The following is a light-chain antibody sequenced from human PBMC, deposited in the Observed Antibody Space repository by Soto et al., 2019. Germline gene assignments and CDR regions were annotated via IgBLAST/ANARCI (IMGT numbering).Light chain of an antibody. CDR3: EAWDDSLSDVV. Sequence: QSVLTQPPSASGTPGQRVTISCSGSSSNIETNYVYWYQQLPGTAPKLLIYRNDQRPSGVPDRFSGSKSGTSASLAISGLRSDAETGYYCEAWDDSLSDVVFGGGTKLTVL. V-gene: IGLV1-47*01. CDR1: SSNIETNY. CDR2: RND. J-gene: IGLJ2*01.